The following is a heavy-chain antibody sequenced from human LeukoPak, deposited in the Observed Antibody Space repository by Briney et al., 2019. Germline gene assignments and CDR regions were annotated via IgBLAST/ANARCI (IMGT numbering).Heavy chain of an antibody. D-gene: IGHD3-10*01. Sequence: PGGFLRLSCAVSGFTFSSYSMHWVRQAPGKGLEWVAVISYDGSSKYYADFMKGRFTISRDNSRNTLWLQMNGLTAEDTAVYYCVRDQSSVSGSYYHFDSWGRGTLVTVSS. CDR1: GFTFSSYS. CDR2: ISYDGSSK. V-gene: IGHV3-30-3*01. J-gene: IGHJ4*02. CDR3: VRDQSSVSGSYYHFDS.